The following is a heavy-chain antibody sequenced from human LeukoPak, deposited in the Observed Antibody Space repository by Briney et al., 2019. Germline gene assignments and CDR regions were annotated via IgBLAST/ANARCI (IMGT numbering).Heavy chain of an antibody. D-gene: IGHD6-19*01. CDR3: TRNSGWYGLS. CDR1: GFTLSSYE. V-gene: IGHV3-23*01. Sequence: TGGSLRLSCTVSGFTLSSYEMSWIRQAPAKGLEWVSSIDYDGGSGHYADSVKGRFTISRDNSNNTLFLHLNSLRGEDTAVYYCTRNSGWYGLSWGQGTLVTVSS. CDR2: IDYDGGSG. J-gene: IGHJ1*01.